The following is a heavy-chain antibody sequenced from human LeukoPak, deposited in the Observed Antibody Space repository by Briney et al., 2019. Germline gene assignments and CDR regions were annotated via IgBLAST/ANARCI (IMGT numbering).Heavy chain of an antibody. J-gene: IGHJ6*03. D-gene: IGHD3-10*01. Sequence: SETLSLTCTVSRGSIISYYWSWIRQPPGRGLEWIGYIYYSGSTNYNPSLKSRVTISVDTSKNQFSLRLSSVTAADTAVYYCAREDSGSYYNYYYFYMDVWGKGTTVTISS. CDR1: RGSIISYY. CDR3: AREDSGSYYNYYYFYMDV. V-gene: IGHV4-59*12. CDR2: IYYSGST.